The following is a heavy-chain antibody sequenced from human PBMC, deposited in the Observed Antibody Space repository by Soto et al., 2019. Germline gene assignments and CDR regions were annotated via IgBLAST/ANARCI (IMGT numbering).Heavy chain of an antibody. CDR1: GYSFAGYW. CDR3: ARQIYDSDTGPNCQYYFDS. CDR2: IDPSDSQT. Sequence: GESLKISCKGSGYSFAGYWITWVRQKPGKGLEWMGRIDPSDSQTYYSPSFRGHVTISVTKSITTVFLQWSSLRASDTAMYYCARQIYDSDTGPNCQYYFDSWGQGTPV. J-gene: IGHJ4*02. D-gene: IGHD3-22*01. V-gene: IGHV5-10-1*01.